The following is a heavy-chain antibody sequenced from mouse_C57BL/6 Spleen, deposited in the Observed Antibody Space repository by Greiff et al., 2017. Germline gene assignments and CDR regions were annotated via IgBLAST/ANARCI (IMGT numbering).Heavy chain of an antibody. J-gene: IGHJ4*01. CDR3: ARSTKGYDGYPKDAMDY. Sequence: EVQLQQSVAELVRPGASVKLSCTASGFNIKNTYMHWVKQRPEQGLEWIGRIDPANGNTKYAPKFQGKATITADTSSNTAYLQLSSLTSEDTAIYYCARSTKGYDGYPKDAMDYWGQGTSVTVSS. CDR1: GFNIKNTY. D-gene: IGHD2-3*01. V-gene: IGHV14-3*01. CDR2: IDPANGNT.